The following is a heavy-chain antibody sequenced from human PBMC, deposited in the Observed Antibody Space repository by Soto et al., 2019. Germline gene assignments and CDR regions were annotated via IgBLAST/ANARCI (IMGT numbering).Heavy chain of an antibody. D-gene: IGHD2-2*01. CDR1: GFTFSSYA. CDR2: ISYDGSNK. V-gene: IGHV3-30*04. Sequence: GGSLRLSCAASGFTFSSYAMHWVRQAPGKGLEWVAVISYDGSNKYYADSVKGRFTISRDNSKNTLHLQMHSLRAEETAVYYCAKDRAVPAGISDYYYYCMDVWGQGTTVTVSS. CDR3: AKDRAVPAGISDYYYYCMDV. J-gene: IGHJ6*02.